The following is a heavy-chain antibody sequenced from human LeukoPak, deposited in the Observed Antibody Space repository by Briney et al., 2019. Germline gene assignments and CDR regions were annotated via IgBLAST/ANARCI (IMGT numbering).Heavy chain of an antibody. CDR3: ARSLEHSSSWYSYYYYGMDV. CDR2: ISAYNGNT. V-gene: IGHV1-18*01. J-gene: IGHJ6*02. CDR1: GGTFSSYA. D-gene: IGHD6-13*01. Sequence: ASVKVSCKASGGTFSSYAISWVRQAPGQGLEWMGWISAYNGNTNYAQKLQGRVTMTTDTSTSTAYMELRSLRSDDTAVYYCARSLEHSSSWYSYYYYGMDVWGQGTTVTVSS.